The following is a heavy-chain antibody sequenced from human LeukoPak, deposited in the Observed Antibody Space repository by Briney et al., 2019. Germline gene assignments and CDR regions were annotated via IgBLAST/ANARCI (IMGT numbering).Heavy chain of an antibody. CDR1: GFTFSIYA. Sequence: GGSLRLSCAASGFTFSIYAMSWVRQAPGKGLEWVSAISGSGGSTYYADSVKGRFTISRDNSKNTLYLQMNSLRAEDTAVYYCAKRPAAAGRNLDYWGQGTLVTVSS. V-gene: IGHV3-23*01. J-gene: IGHJ4*02. CDR2: ISGSGGST. CDR3: AKRPAAAGRNLDY. D-gene: IGHD6-13*01.